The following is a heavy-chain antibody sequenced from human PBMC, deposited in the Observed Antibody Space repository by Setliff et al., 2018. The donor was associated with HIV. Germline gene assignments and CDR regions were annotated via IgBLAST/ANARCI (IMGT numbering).Heavy chain of an antibody. V-gene: IGHV4-61*09. J-gene: IGHJ4*02. D-gene: IGHD3-22*01. CDR1: GGSISSGDYY. CDR2: IYFSGST. Sequence: TSETLSLTCTVSGGSISSGDYYWSWIRQPAGKGLEWIGHIYFSGSTIYNPSLKSRVTISIDTSKNQFSLNLTSVTAADTAVYYCARRNMYYYDSRRGSFDYWGQGTLVTVSS. CDR3: ARRNMYYYDSRRGSFDY.